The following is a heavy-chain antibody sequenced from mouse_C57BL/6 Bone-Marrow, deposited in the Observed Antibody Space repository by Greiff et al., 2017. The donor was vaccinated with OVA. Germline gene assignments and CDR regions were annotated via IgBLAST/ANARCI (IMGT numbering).Heavy chain of an antibody. CDR1: GFTFSSYA. V-gene: IGHV5-9-1*02. CDR3: TREGGTGTMYYFDY. CDR2: ISSGGDYI. J-gene: IGHJ2*01. D-gene: IGHD4-1*01. Sequence: EVQLVESGEGLVKPGGSLNLSCAASGFTFSSYAMSWVRQTPEKRLEWVAYISSGGDYIYYADTVKGRFTISRDNARNTLYLQMSSLKSEDTAMYYCTREGGTGTMYYFDYWGQGTTLTVSS.